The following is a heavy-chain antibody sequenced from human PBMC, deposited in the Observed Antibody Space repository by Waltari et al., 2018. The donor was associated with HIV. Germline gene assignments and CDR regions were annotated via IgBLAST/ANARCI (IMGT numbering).Heavy chain of an antibody. CDR1: GGNFSSYT. Sequence: QVQLVQSGAEVKKPGSSVKVSCKASGGNFSSYTISWVRQAPGQGLEWMGRIIPILGIANYAQKFQGRVTITADKSTSTAYMELSSLRSEDTAVYYCARDEKDTHYYYGMDVWGQGTTVTVSS. J-gene: IGHJ6*02. D-gene: IGHD2-15*01. CDR2: IIPILGIA. V-gene: IGHV1-69*08. CDR3: ARDEKDTHYYYGMDV.